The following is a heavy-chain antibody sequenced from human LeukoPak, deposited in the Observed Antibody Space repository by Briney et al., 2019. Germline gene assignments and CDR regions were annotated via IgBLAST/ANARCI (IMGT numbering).Heavy chain of an antibody. Sequence: PGGSLRLSCEASGFTVSSNYMNWVRQAPGKGLEWVSVIFSGERTYYADSVKGRFTISRDNSKNTVYLQMNTLRAEDTAVYYCANGGGAPYNWGQGTLVTVSS. CDR1: GFTVSSNY. J-gene: IGHJ4*02. D-gene: IGHD2-15*01. CDR3: ANGGGAPYN. V-gene: IGHV3-66*01. CDR2: IFSGERT.